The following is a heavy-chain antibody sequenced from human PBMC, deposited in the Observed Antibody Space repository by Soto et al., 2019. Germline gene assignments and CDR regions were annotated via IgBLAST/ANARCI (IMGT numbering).Heavy chain of an antibody. J-gene: IGHJ3*02. CDR2: ISAYNGNT. CDR1: GYTFTSYG. CDR3: ARDPKPLAVITIFGVVMGFDI. Sequence: ASVKVSCKASGYTFTSYGISWVRQAPGQGLEWMGWISAYNGNTNYAQKLQGRVTMTTDTSTSTAYIELRSLRSDDTAVYYCARDPKPLAVITIFGVVMGFDIWGQGTMVTVSS. D-gene: IGHD3-3*01. V-gene: IGHV1-18*01.